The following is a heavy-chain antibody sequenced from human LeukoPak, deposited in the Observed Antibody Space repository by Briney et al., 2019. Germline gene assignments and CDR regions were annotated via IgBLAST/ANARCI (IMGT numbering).Heavy chain of an antibody. J-gene: IGHJ6*02. V-gene: IGHV3-7*01. CDR1: GFTFSSYW. D-gene: IGHD6-19*01. Sequence: GGSLRLSCAASGFTFSSYWMSWVRQAPGKGLEWVANIKQDGSEKYYVDSVKGRFTISRDNAKNSLYLQMNSLRAEDTAGYYCASAGYSSGWGPYYYYCMDVWRQGTRVTVSS. CDR3: ASAGYSSGWGPYYYYCMDV. CDR2: IKQDGSEK.